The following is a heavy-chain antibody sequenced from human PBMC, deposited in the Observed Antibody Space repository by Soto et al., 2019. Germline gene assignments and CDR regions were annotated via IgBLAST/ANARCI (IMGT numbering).Heavy chain of an antibody. CDR2: ISSSSSTI. Sequence: GGSLRLSCAAPGFTFSSYSMDWVRQAPGKGLEWVSYISSSSSTIYYADSVKGRFTISRDNAKNSLYLQMNSLRDEDTAVYYCASFFGQRYWFDPWGQGTLVTVSS. V-gene: IGHV3-48*02. CDR3: ASFFGQRYWFDP. J-gene: IGHJ5*02. CDR1: GFTFSSYS. D-gene: IGHD3-10*01.